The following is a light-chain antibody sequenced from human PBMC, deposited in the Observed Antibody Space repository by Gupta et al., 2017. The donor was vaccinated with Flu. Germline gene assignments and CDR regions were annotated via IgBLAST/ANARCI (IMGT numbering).Light chain of an antibody. CDR2: EDS. CDR3: YSKASSSNLCV. V-gene: IGLV3-10*01. Sequence: GQTDTITCSGDAGGNKYAYWHQQKSGQAPLLLIYEDSKRPAAIPARFSGSNSATTATLTITGAQVEDDADYYWYSKASSSNLCVFGGGTKITVL. J-gene: IGLJ3*02. CDR1: AGGNKY.